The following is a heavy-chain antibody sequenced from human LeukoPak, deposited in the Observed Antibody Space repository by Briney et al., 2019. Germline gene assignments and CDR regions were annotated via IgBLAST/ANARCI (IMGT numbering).Heavy chain of an antibody. CDR3: AKVQGSTSYYYDSSGHFDY. Sequence: GGSLRLSCAASGFTFSSYAMHWVRQAPGKGLEWVAFIRYDGSYKYYADSVKGRFTISRDNSKNTLYLQMNSLRAEDTAVYYCAKVQGSTSYYYDSSGHFDYWGQGTLVTVSS. CDR1: GFTFSSYA. CDR2: IRYDGSYK. J-gene: IGHJ4*02. D-gene: IGHD3-22*01. V-gene: IGHV3-30*02.